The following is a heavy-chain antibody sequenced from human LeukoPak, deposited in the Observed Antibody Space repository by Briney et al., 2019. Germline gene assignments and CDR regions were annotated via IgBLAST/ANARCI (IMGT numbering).Heavy chain of an antibody. V-gene: IGHV4-31*03. CDR1: GGSVSSGDYY. J-gene: IGHJ4*02. Sequence: PSETLSLTCTVSGGSVSSGDYYWNWIRQHPGKGLEWIGYMYYSGTTYYNPSLQSRVSISIDTSENQFSLKLTSVTAADTAVYYCARGGGSRPKSLDYWGQGTLVTVSS. D-gene: IGHD1-26*01. CDR2: MYYSGTT. CDR3: ARGGGSRPKSLDY.